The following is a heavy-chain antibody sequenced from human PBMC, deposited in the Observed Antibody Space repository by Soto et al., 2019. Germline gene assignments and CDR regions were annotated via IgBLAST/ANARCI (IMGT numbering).Heavy chain of an antibody. J-gene: IGHJ4*02. D-gene: IGHD6-13*01. CDR3: ARDRLGLSAALGV. CDR1: GYTFTGYY. Sequence: XSVKVSCKASGYTFTGYYMHWVRQAPGQGLEWMGWINPNSGGTNYAQKFQGRVTMTRDTSISTAYMELSRLRSDDTAVYYCARDRLGLSAALGVWGQGTLVTVSS. CDR2: INPNSGGT. V-gene: IGHV1-2*02.